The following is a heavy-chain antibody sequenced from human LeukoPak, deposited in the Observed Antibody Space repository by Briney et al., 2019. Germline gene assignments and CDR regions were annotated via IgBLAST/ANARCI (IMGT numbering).Heavy chain of an antibody. J-gene: IGHJ4*02. D-gene: IGHD3-10*01. V-gene: IGHV3-66*01. Sequence: GGSLRLSCAASGFTVSSNYMSWVRQAPGKGLEWVSIIYSEGTTYYADSVKGRFSISRDISKNTVTLQMSSLRAEETAVYSCVRWGVEAGVDLWGQGTLVTVSS. CDR3: VRWGVEAGVDL. CDR2: IYSEGTT. CDR1: GFTVSSNY.